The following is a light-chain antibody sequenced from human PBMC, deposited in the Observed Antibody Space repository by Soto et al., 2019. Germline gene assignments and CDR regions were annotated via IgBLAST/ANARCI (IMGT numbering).Light chain of an antibody. CDR3: SSYSGSNLWV. J-gene: IGLJ3*02. Sequence: QSALTKPPSASGSPGQSVTISCTGTSSDVGGYNYVSWYQQHPGKAPKLMIYEVSKRPSGVPDRVDGSKSGNTASLTVSGLQAEDESDYDCSSYSGSNLWVFGGGTKLTVL. V-gene: IGLV2-8*01. CDR2: EVS. CDR1: SSDVGGYNY.